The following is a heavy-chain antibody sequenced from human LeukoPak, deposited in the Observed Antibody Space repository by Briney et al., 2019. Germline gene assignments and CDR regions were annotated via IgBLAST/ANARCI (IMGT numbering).Heavy chain of an antibody. V-gene: IGHV4-30-4*01. CDR1: GGSISSGDYY. D-gene: IGHD3-10*01. CDR2: IYYSGST. J-gene: IGHJ3*02. Sequence: PSETLSLTCTVSGGSISSGDYYWSWIRQPPGKGLEWIGYIYYSGSTYYNPSLKSRVTISVDTSKNQFSLKLSSVTAADTAVYYCARDGEYYGSGGCAFDIWGQRTMVTVSS. CDR3: ARDGEYYGSGGCAFDI.